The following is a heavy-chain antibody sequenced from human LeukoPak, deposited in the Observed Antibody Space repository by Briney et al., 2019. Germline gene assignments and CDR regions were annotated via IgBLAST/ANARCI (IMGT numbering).Heavy chain of an antibody. J-gene: IGHJ5*02. CDR3: ARWSSSDCSSTSCYTYWFDP. V-gene: IGHV4-39*01. Sequence: PSETLSLTCTVSGGSISSSSYYWGWIRQPPGKGLEWIGSIYYSGSTYYNPSLKSRVTISVDTSKNQFSLKLSSVTAADTAVYYCARWSSSDCSSTSCYTYWFDPWGQGTLVTVSS. CDR1: GGSISSSSYY. CDR2: IYYSGST. D-gene: IGHD2-2*02.